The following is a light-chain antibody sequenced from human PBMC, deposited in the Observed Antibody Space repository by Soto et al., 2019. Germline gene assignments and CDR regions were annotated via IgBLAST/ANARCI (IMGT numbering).Light chain of an antibody. CDR3: QQSYSTLGT. V-gene: IGKV1-39*01. J-gene: IGKJ1*01. Sequence: DIQMTQSPSSLSASVGDRVTITCRASQSISSYLNWYQQKPGKAPKLLIYAASSLQSGVPSRFSGSGSGTDFTLTISSLQPEDFATDYCQQSYSTLGTVGQGTKVEIK. CDR1: QSISSY. CDR2: AAS.